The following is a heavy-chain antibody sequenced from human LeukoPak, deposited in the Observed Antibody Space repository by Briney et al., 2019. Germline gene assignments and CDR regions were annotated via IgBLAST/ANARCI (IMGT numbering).Heavy chain of an antibody. V-gene: IGHV3-66*04. J-gene: IGHJ4*02. Sequence: PGGSLRLSCAVSGFNVTGSDMSWVRQALGKGLEWVSVVYSGGDTYYANSVNGRFTISRDNSKNTLYLQMVSLRAEDTAVYYCARQLYGSQIITALWGQGTLVTVSS. CDR1: GFNVTGSD. CDR2: VYSGGDT. CDR3: ARQLYGSQIITAL. D-gene: IGHD4-17*01.